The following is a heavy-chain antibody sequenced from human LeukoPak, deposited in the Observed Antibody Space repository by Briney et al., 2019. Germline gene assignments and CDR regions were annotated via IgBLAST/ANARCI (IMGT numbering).Heavy chain of an antibody. CDR1: GFMFRNFA. CDR2: ISGSGGST. CDR3: AKVRSSGWYYFDY. D-gene: IGHD6-19*01. J-gene: IGHJ4*02. Sequence: PGTSLRLSCAACGFMFRNFAMSWVRQAPGKGLEWVSAISGSGGSTYYADSVKGRFTISRDNSKNTLYLQMNSLRAEDTAVYYCAKVRSSGWYYFDYWGQGTLVTVSS. V-gene: IGHV3-23*01.